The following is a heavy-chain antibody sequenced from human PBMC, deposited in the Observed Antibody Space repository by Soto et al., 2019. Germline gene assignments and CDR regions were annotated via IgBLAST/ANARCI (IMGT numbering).Heavy chain of an antibody. CDR3: AREVAAPLGWFDP. Sequence: QVQLQESGPGLVKPSETLSLTCTVSGASVSSFYWSCIRQPAGKGLEWIGRVHASGYTNFNPSLRSRVTMSVDTSRNQFSLKVTSMTAADTAVYYCAREVAAPLGWFDPWAQGTLVTVSS. CDR2: VHASGYT. V-gene: IGHV4-4*07. D-gene: IGHD6-19*01. J-gene: IGHJ5*02. CDR1: GASVSSFY.